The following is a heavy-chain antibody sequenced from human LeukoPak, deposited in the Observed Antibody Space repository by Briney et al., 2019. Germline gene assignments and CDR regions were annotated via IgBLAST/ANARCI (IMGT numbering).Heavy chain of an antibody. CDR3: ARDPKYSSRVKGGFDY. D-gene: IGHD6-13*01. J-gene: IGHJ4*02. CDR1: GFTFSSYS. Sequence: GGSLRLSCAASGFTFSSYSMSWVRQAPGKGLEWVSSISSSSSYIYYADSVKGRFTISRDNAKNSLYLQMNSLRAEDTAVYYCARDPKYSSRVKGGFDYWGQGTLVTVSS. V-gene: IGHV3-21*01. CDR2: ISSSSSYI.